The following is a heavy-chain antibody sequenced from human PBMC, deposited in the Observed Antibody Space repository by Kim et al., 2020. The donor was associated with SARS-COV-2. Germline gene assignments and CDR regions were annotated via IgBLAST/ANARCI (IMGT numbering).Heavy chain of an antibody. Sequence: GGSLRLSCAASGFTFSSYAMHWVRQAPGKGLEWVAVISYDGSNKYYVDSVKGRFTISRDNSKTTLYLQMNSLRAEDTAVYYCARDVDIVATTLVGDYWGQGTLVTVSS. D-gene: IGHD5-12*01. CDR3: ARDVDIVATTLVGDY. J-gene: IGHJ4*02. V-gene: IGHV3-30*04. CDR2: ISYDGSNK. CDR1: GFTFSSYA.